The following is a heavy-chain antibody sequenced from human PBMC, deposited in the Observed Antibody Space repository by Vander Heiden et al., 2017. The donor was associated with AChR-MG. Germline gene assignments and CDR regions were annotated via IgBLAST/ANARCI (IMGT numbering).Heavy chain of an antibody. CDR3: ARFPNYDILTGYSQNWFDP. D-gene: IGHD3-9*01. J-gene: IGHJ5*02. CDR1: GGSISSSSYY. Sequence: QLQLQESGPGLVKPSETLSLTCTVSGGSISSSSYYWGWIRQPPGKGLEWIGSIYYSGSTYYNPSLKRRVTISVDTSKNQFSLKLSSVTAADTAVYYCARFPNYDILTGYSQNWFDPWCQGTLVTVSS. CDR2: IYYSGST. V-gene: IGHV4-39*01.